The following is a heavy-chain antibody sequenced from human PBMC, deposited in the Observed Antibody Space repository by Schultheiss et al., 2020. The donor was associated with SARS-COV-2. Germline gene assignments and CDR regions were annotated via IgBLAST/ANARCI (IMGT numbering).Heavy chain of an antibody. D-gene: IGHD2-8*01. CDR2: IDWDDDK. V-gene: IGHV2-70*12. CDR3: AHMYANYYYYGMDV. J-gene: IGHJ6*02. Sequence: SGPTLVKPTQTLTLTCTFSGFSLSTSGMCVSWIRQPPGKALEWLALIDWDDDKYYSTSLKTRLTISKDTSKNQVVLTMTNMDPVDTATYYCAHMYANYYYYGMDVWGQGTTVTVSS. CDR1: GFSLSTSGMC.